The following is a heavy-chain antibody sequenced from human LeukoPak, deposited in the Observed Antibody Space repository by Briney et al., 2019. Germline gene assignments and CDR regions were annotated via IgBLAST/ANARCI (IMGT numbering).Heavy chain of an antibody. CDR1: GFTFRNCA. CDR3: AKHVSGSLFYFDY. J-gene: IGHJ4*02. D-gene: IGHD3-10*01. CDR2: ISGTGYNT. V-gene: IGHV3-23*01. Sequence: SGGSLRLSRAASGFTFRNCAMSWVRQAPGKGLEWVSGISGTGYNTYYADSVKGRFTISRDNSKNTLYLQMNSLGAEDTAVYYCAKHVSGSLFYFDYWGQRTLVTVSS.